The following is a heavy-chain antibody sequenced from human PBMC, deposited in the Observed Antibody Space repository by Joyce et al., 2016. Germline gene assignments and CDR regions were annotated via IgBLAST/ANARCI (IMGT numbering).Heavy chain of an antibody. CDR3: ARELPSGYGMDV. J-gene: IGHJ6*02. Sequence: QVQLVQSGAEVKKPGASVKVSCKASGYTFRGYFLHWVRQAPGQGLEYVGYINPKPGATDYAQKFQGRVTMTRDMSINTAYMEVSRQTSDDTAVYYCARELPSGYGMDVWGQGTMVTVSS. D-gene: IGHD6-19*01. CDR1: GYTFRGYF. CDR2: INPKPGAT. V-gene: IGHV1-2*02.